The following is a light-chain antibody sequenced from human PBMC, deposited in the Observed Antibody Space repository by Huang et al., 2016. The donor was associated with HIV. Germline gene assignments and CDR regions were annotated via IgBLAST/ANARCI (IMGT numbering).Light chain of an antibody. Sequence: DIQMTQSPSSLSAFVGDTVTITCRASQGISHSVAWYPQKPGKAPKLLLFSTSRLESGVPSRFRGGGSGTYYTLTINSLQPDDFATYYCQQYYTSPTFGQGSKVEIK. V-gene: IGKV1-NL1*01. J-gene: IGKJ1*01. CDR3: QQYYTSPT. CDR2: STS. CDR1: QGISHS.